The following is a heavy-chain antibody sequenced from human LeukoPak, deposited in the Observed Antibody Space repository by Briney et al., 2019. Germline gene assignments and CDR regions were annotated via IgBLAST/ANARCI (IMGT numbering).Heavy chain of an antibody. CDR2: ISSSSSYI. D-gene: IGHD3-10*01. J-gene: IGHJ4*02. V-gene: IGHV3-21*01. Sequence: AGGSLRLSCAASGFTFSSYSMNWVRQAPGKGLEWVSSISSSSSYIYYADSVKGRFTISRDNAKNSLYLQMNSLRAEDTAVYYCARGDDGLLWFGELGYYFDYWGQGTLVTVSS. CDR1: GFTFSSYS. CDR3: ARGDDGLLWFGELGYYFDY.